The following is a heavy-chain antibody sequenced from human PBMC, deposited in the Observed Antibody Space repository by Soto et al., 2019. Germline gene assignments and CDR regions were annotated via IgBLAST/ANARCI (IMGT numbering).Heavy chain of an antibody. V-gene: IGHV3-7*01. CDR1: GFTFSSYW. D-gene: IGHD5-12*01. Sequence: GGSLRLSCAASGFTFSSYWMSWVRQAPGKGLEWVANIKQDGSEKYYVDSVKGRFTISRDNAKNSLYLQMNSLRAEDTAVYYCARKGYSGYDPTLYYYYYYGMDVWGQGTTVTVSS. CDR2: IKQDGSEK. J-gene: IGHJ6*02. CDR3: ARKGYSGYDPTLYYYYYYGMDV.